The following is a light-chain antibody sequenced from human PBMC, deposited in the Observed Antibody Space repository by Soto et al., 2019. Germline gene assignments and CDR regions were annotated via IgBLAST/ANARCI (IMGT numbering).Light chain of an antibody. CDR2: DVS. V-gene: IGLV2-14*01. CDR1: SSDVGGYKF. CDR3: SSYTRSTTLNVL. Sequence: QSVLTQPPSASGTRGQRVAISCTGTSSDVGGYKFVSWYQQHPGKVPKLLIYDVSNRPSGVSNRFSGSKSGNTASLTISGLQAEDEAEYYCSSYTRSTTLNVLFGGGTKLTVL. J-gene: IGLJ2*01.